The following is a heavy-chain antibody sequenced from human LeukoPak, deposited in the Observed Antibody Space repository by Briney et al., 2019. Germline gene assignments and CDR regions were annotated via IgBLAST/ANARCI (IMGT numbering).Heavy chain of an antibody. CDR1: GGSISSGSYY. CDR3: ARGNPAFDY. CDR2: IYTSGST. J-gene: IGHJ4*02. V-gene: IGHV4-61*02. Sequence: PSETLSLTCTVSGGSISSGSYYWSWIRQPAGKGLEWIGRIYTSGSTNYNPSLKSRVTISVDTSKNQFSLKLSSVTAADTAVYYCARGNPAFDYWGQGTLVTVSP.